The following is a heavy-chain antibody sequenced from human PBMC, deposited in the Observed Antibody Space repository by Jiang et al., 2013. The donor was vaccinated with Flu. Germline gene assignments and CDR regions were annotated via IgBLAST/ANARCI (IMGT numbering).Heavy chain of an antibody. D-gene: IGHD2-2*01. V-gene: IGHV7-4-1*02. J-gene: IGHJ6*02. Sequence: VQSGSELKKPGASVKVSCKASGYTFTSYAMNWVRQAPGQGLEWMGWINTNTGNPTYAQGFTGRFVFSLDTSVSTAYPQISSLKAEDTAVYYCARDGEYCSSTSCYVGYYYGMDVWGQGTTVTVSS. CDR1: GYTFTSYA. CDR3: ARDGEYCSSTSCYVGYYYGMDV. CDR2: INTNTGNP.